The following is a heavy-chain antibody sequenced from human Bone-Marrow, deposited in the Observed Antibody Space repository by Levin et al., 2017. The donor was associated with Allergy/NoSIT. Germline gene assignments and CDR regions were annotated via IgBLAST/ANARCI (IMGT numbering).Heavy chain of an antibody. D-gene: IGHD2-2*01. CDR1: GFTVSSYY. CDR2: IYTGGST. V-gene: IGHV3-53*01. J-gene: IGHJ3*01. Sequence: QPGGSLRLSCAASGFTVSSYYMSWVRQAPGKGLEWVSVIYTGGSTYYGDSVKGRFSISRDNSKNTLHLQMNSLRVEDTALYYCAREDNAMTPGGVFDLWGQGTMVTVSS. CDR3: AREDNAMTPGGVFDL.